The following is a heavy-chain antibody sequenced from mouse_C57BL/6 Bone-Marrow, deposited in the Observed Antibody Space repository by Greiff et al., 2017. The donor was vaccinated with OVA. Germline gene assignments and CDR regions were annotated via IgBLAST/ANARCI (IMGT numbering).Heavy chain of an antibody. D-gene: IGHD1-1*01. Sequence: EVQRVESGGGLVKPGGSLKLSCAASGFTFSSYAMSWVRQTPEKRLEWVATISDGGSYTYYPDNVKGRFTISRDNAKNNLYLQMSHLKSEDTAMYYCARDGGYYGSRDYFDYWGQGTTLTVSS. V-gene: IGHV5-4*01. CDR2: ISDGGSYT. CDR3: ARDGGYYGSRDYFDY. J-gene: IGHJ2*01. CDR1: GFTFSSYA.